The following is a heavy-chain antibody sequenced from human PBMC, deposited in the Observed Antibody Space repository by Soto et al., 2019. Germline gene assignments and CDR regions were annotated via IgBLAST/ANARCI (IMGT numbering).Heavy chain of an antibody. CDR1: GFTFSSYA. V-gene: IGHV3-23*01. CDR2: ISGSGGST. D-gene: IGHD6-19*01. J-gene: IGHJ5*02. CDR3: AKSLKRAAVAGIGNWFDP. Sequence: GGSLRLSCAASGFTFSSYAMSWVRQAPGKGLEWVSAISGSGGSTYYADSVTGRFTISRDNSKNTLYLQVNSLRAEDTAVYYCAKSLKRAAVAGIGNWFDPWGQGTLVTVSS.